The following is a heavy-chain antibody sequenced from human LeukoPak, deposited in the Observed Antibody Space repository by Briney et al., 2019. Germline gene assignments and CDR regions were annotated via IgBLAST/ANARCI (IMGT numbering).Heavy chain of an antibody. J-gene: IGHJ4*02. CDR3: AREPYYGSGSYYNGPFDY. CDR1: GFTFSSYS. CDR2: ISSSSSYI. D-gene: IGHD3-10*01. V-gene: IGHV3-21*01. Sequence: PGGSLRLSCAASGFTFSSYSMNWVRQAPGKGLEWVSSISSSSSYIYYADSVKGRFTISRDNAKNSLYLQMNSLRAEDTAVYYCAREPYYGSGSYYNGPFDYWGQGTLVTVSS.